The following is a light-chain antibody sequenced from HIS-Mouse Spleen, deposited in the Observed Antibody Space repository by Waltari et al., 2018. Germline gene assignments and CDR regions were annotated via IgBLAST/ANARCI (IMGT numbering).Light chain of an antibody. Sequence: DIQFTQSPSFLPASVGDRATITCRASQGISSYLAWYQQKPGKAPKLLISASSTLQSGVPSRFSGSGSGTEFTLTISSLQPEDFATYYCQQLNSYPPTFGQGTKVEIK. CDR1: QGISSY. CDR3: QQLNSYPPT. J-gene: IGKJ1*01. V-gene: IGKV1-9*01. CDR2: ASS.